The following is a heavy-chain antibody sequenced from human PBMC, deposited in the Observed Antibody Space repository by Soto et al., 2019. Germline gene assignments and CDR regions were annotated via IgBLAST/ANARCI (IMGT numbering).Heavy chain of an antibody. Sequence: SETLSLTCTVSGGSISSGAYYWNWIRQHPGKGLEWIGYIYNSGSTYFNPSLKSRVTISVDTSKNQFSLKLSSVTAADTAVYYCARSPNGSYNWFDPWGQGTLVTV. J-gene: IGHJ5*02. CDR3: ARSPNGSYNWFDP. V-gene: IGHV4-31*03. CDR2: IYNSGST. CDR1: GGSISSGAYY. D-gene: IGHD2-8*01.